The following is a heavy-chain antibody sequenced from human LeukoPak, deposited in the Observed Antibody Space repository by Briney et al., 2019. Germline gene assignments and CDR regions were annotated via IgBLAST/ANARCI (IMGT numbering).Heavy chain of an antibody. J-gene: IGHJ4*02. D-gene: IGHD4-23*01. CDR2: IFYSGST. CDR3: ARAPPVLGGIPDY. V-gene: IGHV4-59*01. Sequence: SETLSLTCIVSGDSISSYYWSWIRQPPGKGLEWIGYIFYSGSTKYNPSLESRVTISVDTSKNQFSLKLSSVTAADTAVYYCARAPPVLGGIPDYWGQGTLVTVSS. CDR1: GDSISSYY.